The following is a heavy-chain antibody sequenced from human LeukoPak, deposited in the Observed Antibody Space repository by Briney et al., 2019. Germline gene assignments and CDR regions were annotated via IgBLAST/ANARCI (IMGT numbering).Heavy chain of an antibody. D-gene: IGHD6-6*01. CDR3: ATAAYSSSSGWFDP. J-gene: IGHJ5*02. V-gene: IGHV1-69*06. CDR1: GGTFSSYA. CDR2: IIPIFGTA. Sequence: ASVNVSCKASGGTFSSYAISWVRQAPGQGLEWMGGIIPIFGTANYAQKFQGRVTTTEDTSTDTAYMELSSLRSEDTAVYYCATAAYSSSSGWFDPWGQGTLVTVSS.